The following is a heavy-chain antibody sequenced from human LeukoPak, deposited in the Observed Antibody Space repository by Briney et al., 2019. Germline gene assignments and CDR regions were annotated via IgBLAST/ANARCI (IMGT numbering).Heavy chain of an antibody. V-gene: IGHV4-59*01. CDR3: ARVEGYCSSTSCSLFDY. CDR1: GGSISSYY. CDR2: IYYSGST. Sequence: SETLSLTCTVSGGSISSYYWSWIRQPPGKGLEWTGYIYYSGSTNYNPSLKSRVTISVDTSKNQFSLKLSSVTAADTAVYYCARVEGYCSSTSCSLFDYWGQGTLVTVSS. D-gene: IGHD2-2*01. J-gene: IGHJ4*02.